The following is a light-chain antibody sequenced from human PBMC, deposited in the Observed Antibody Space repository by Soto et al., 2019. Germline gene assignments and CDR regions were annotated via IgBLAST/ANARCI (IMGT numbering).Light chain of an antibody. CDR3: QQYSSYWT. CDR1: QSISSY. J-gene: IGKJ1*01. CDR2: DAT. Sequence: DIQMTQSPSSLSASVGDRVTITCRASQSISSYLNWYQQKPGKAPKLLIHDATSLESGVPSRFSGSGSRTEFTLTLSSLQPDDFATYYCQQYSSYWTYAQGTKVDIK. V-gene: IGKV1-5*01.